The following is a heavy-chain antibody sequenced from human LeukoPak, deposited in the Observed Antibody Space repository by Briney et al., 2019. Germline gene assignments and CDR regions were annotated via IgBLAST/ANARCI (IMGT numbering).Heavy chain of an antibody. J-gene: IGHJ4*02. CDR2: ISYDGSNK. CDR3: AKDDQHYYGSGSYDY. Sequence: GGSLRLSCAASGFTFSSYGMHRVRQAPGKGLEWVAVISYDGSNKYYADSVKGRFTISRDNSKNTLYLQMNSLRAEDTAVYYCAKDDQHYYGSGSYDYWGQGTLVTVSS. V-gene: IGHV3-30*18. D-gene: IGHD3-10*01. CDR1: GFTFSSYG.